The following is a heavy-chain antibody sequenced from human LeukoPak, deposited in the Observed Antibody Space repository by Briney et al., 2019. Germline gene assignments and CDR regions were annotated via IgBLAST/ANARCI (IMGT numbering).Heavy chain of an antibody. J-gene: IGHJ4*02. D-gene: IGHD6-19*01. V-gene: IGHV5-51*01. CDR3: ARGVAGTWDY. CDR1: GYGFTSYW. CDR2: MNPGDSDT. Sequence: GESLKISCKGSGYGFTSYWIGWVRQMPGKGLEWMGIMNPGDSDTRYSPSFQGQVTISAGRSINTAYLQWSSLKASDTAMYYCARGVAGTWDYWGQGTLVTVSS.